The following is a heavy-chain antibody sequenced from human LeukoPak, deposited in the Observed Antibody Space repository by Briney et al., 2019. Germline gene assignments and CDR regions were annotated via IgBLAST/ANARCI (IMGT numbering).Heavy chain of an antibody. CDR3: ARVAKERVGGVYYFDY. V-gene: IGHV3-13*01. D-gene: IGHD1-1*01. CDR2: IGTAGDT. CDR1: VFTFSDYD. Sequence: PGGSLRLSCAPSVFTFSDYDMHSVRQATGKGLEWVSAIGTAGDTYYTGSVKGRFTISRENAKNSLYLQMNSLRAGDTAVYYCARVAKERVGGVYYFDYWGQGTLVTVSS. J-gene: IGHJ4*02.